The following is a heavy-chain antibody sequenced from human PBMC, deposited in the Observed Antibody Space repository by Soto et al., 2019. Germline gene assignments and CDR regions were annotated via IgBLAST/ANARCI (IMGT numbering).Heavy chain of an antibody. Sequence: SETLSLTCTVSGASVNSASYDWTWIRQPPGKGLEYIGYIRYSGTTDYNPSLKSRVTISLDTSKNHFSLKLTSVTSADTAVYYCARTDSRGAWAAWFWGQGTLVTVSS. CDR2: IRYSGTT. CDR1: GASVNSASYD. J-gene: IGHJ4*02. D-gene: IGHD6-13*01. V-gene: IGHV4-61*03. CDR3: ARTDSRGAWAAWF.